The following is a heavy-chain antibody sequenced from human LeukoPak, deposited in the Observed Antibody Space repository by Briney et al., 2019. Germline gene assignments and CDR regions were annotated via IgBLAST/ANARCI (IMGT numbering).Heavy chain of an antibody. J-gene: IGHJ4*02. Sequence: GGSLRLXCAASGFTFSSYSMNWVRQAPGKELEWVSSISSSSSYIYYADSVKGRFTISRDNAKNSLYLQMNSLRAEDTAVYYCVRNSLRRDGYNDYWGQGTLVTVS. CDR2: ISSSSSYI. V-gene: IGHV3-21*01. CDR1: GFTFSSYS. D-gene: IGHD5-24*01. CDR3: VRNSLRRDGYNDY.